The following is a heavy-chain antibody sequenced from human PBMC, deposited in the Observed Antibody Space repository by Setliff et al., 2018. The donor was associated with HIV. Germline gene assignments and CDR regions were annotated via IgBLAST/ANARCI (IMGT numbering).Heavy chain of an antibody. Sequence: ASVKVSCKASGYTFSNYAIHWLRQAPGQRLEWMGWINAGNGNTKNSQKFQGRLTITRDTSASTTYMELSSLRSEDTAMYHCARRGRFTGGYSYGSDYFEYWGQGTLVTDSS. J-gene: IGHJ4*02. V-gene: IGHV1-3*01. CDR2: INAGNGNT. D-gene: IGHD5-18*01. CDR3: ARRGRFTGGYSYGSDYFEY. CDR1: GYTFSNYA.